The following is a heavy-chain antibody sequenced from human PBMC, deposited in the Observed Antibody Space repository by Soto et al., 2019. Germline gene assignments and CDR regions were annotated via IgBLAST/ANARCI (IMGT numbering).Heavy chain of an antibody. CDR2: ITYRART. D-gene: IGHD2-21*02. Sequence: SETLSLTCTVSGGSISSGDYYWSWIRQYPGKGLEWIGYITYRARTNYNPSLQNRVTMSVDTSKNLFSLKLSSVTAADTAVYYCARLTWVGDYDYYYGMDVWGQGTTVTAP. J-gene: IGHJ6*02. V-gene: IGHV4-31*03. CDR3: ARLTWVGDYDYYYGMDV. CDR1: GGSISSGDYY.